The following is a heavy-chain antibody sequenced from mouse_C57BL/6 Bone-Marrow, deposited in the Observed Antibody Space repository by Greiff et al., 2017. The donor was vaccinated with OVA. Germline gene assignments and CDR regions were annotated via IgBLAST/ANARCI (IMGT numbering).Heavy chain of an antibody. J-gene: IGHJ3*01. CDR3: AKLYYSNY. CDR1: GFTFSDYG. D-gene: IGHD2-5*01. Sequence: EVNLVESGGGLVKPGGSLKLSCAASGFTFSDYGMHWVRQAPEKGLEWVAYISSGSSTIYYADTVKGRFTISRDNAKNTLFLQMTSLRSEDTAMYYCAKLYYSNYWGQGTLVTVSA. CDR2: ISSGSSTI. V-gene: IGHV5-17*01.